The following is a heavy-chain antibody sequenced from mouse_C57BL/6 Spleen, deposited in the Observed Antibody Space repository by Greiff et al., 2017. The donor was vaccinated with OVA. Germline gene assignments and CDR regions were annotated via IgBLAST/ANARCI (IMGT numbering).Heavy chain of an antibody. CDR1: GFTFSDYG. Sequence: EVNLVESGGGLVKPGGSLKLSCAASGFTFSDYGMHWVRQAPEKGLEWVAYISSGSSTIYYADTVKGRFTISRDNAKNTLFLQMTSLRSEDTAMEYCARRGNPSMDYWGQGTSVTVSS. V-gene: IGHV5-17*01. D-gene: IGHD2-1*01. CDR3: ARRGNPSMDY. CDR2: ISSGSSTI. J-gene: IGHJ4*01.